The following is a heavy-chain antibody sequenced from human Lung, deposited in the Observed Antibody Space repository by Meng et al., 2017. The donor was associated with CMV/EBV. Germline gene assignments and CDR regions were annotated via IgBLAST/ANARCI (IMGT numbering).Heavy chain of an antibody. CDR2: IYRDDET. D-gene: IGHD2-8*01. Sequence: EVQLVQSGGGLVQHGESFRLSCSASGFSVNYKYMSWVRQAPAKGLEWISIIYRDDETYYVASVKGRFTISRDNSKNTMYLQMSRLRVEDTAVYYCTADSVSNPNLDFWGQGTLVTVSS. V-gene: IGHV3-66*01. CDR3: TADSVSNPNLDF. J-gene: IGHJ4*02. CDR1: GFSVNYKY.